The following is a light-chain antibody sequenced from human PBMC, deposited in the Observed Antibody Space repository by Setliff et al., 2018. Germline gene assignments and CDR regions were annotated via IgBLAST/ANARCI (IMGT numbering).Light chain of an antibody. Sequence: QSVLTQPPSASGSPGQSVTISCTGTSSDVGGYDYVSWYQHHPGKAPKLMIYEVSKRPSGVPDRFSGSKFGSTASLTVSGLQAEDEADYYCSSYAGSYIYVFGSGTKGTVL. J-gene: IGLJ1*01. CDR1: SSDVGGYDY. CDR3: SSYAGSYIYV. V-gene: IGLV2-8*01. CDR2: EVS.